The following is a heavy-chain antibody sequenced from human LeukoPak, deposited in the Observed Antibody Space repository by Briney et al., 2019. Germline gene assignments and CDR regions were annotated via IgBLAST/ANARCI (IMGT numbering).Heavy chain of an antibody. CDR2: ISGSGANT. V-gene: IGHV3-23*01. J-gene: IGHJ4*02. Sequence: GGSLRLSCAASGFTCSSYAMSWVRQAPGRGLEWVSAISGSGANTYYADSVKGRFTISRDNSKNTLYLQMNSLRAEDTAVYYCAKGFWSGYSPDYFDYWGQGTLVTVSS. CDR1: GFTCSSYA. D-gene: IGHD3-3*01. CDR3: AKGFWSGYSPDYFDY.